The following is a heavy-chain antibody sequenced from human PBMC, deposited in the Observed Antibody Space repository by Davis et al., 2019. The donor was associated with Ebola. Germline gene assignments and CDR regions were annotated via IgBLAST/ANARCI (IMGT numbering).Heavy chain of an antibody. V-gene: IGHV3-7*03. J-gene: IGHJ6*02. Sequence: GESLKISCAASGFTFSSYWMSWVRQAPGKGLEWVANIKQDGSEKYYVDSVKGRFTISRDNAKNSLYLQMNSLRAEDTAVYYCARDPSSSPNYYYYYGMDVWGQGTTVTVSS. CDR1: GFTFSSYW. CDR2: IKQDGSEK. D-gene: IGHD6-6*01. CDR3: ARDPSSSPNYYYYYGMDV.